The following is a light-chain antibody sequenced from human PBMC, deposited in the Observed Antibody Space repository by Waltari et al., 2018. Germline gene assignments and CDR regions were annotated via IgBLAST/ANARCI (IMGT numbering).Light chain of an antibody. CDR2: DVN. Sequence: QSALTQPRSVSGSPGQSVTISCTGTSSDVGAYDYVSGYQQHPGKAPKFMLYDVNKRPAGVPDRFSGSKSGNTASLTISGLQAEDEADYYCCSFGGGYPVVFGGGTK. CDR1: SSDVGAYDY. CDR3: CSFGGGYPVV. J-gene: IGLJ3*02. V-gene: IGLV2-11*01.